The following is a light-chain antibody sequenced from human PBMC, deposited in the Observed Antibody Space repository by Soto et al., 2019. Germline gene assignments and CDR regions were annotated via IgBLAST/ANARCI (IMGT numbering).Light chain of an antibody. CDR1: NSNIGTNF. Sequence: SVLKQAPSVSAPPGQKVTISCSGSNSNIGTNFVSWYQQLPGTTPKLLIHGNANRPSGIPDRFSASKSGASATLVIAGLQPGDEATYYCATGDTSLNAWRLGGGTKVTVL. CDR2: GNA. J-gene: IGLJ3*02. CDR3: ATGDTSLNAWR. V-gene: IGLV1-51*01.